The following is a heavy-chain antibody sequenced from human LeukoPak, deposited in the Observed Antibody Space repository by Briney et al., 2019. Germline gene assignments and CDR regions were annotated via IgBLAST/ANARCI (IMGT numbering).Heavy chain of an antibody. J-gene: IGHJ3*02. V-gene: IGHV4-59*01. CDR1: GGSISSYY. CDR2: IYYSGST. D-gene: IGHD6-13*01. Sequence: SETLSLTCTVSGGSISSYYWSWIRQPPGKGLEWIGYIYYSGSTNYNPSLKSRVTISVDTYKHQFSLKLSSVPAADTAVYYCAASIAAAGTGTLAFDIWGQGTMVTVSS. CDR3: AASIAAAGTGTLAFDI.